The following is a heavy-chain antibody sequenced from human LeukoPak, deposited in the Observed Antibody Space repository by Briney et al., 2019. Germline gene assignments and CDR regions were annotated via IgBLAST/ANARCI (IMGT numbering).Heavy chain of an antibody. D-gene: IGHD4-17*01. CDR1: GGSISSSSYY. CDR3: ARVRRTTVTTFDY. Sequence: SETLSLTCTVPGGSISSSSYYWGWIRQPPGKGLEWIGSIYYSGSTYYNPSLKSRVTISVDTSKNQFSLKLSSVTAADTAVYYCARVRRTTVTTFDYWGQGTLVTVSS. V-gene: IGHV4-39*07. CDR2: IYYSGST. J-gene: IGHJ4*02.